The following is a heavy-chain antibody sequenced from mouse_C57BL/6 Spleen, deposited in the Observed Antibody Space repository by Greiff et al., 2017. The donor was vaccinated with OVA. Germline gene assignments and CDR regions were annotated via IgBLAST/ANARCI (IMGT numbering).Heavy chain of an antibody. CDR3: ARQYDYDSLYAMDY. V-gene: IGHV2-6-1*01. D-gene: IGHD2-4*01. J-gene: IGHJ4*01. Sequence: VQGVESGPGLVAPSQSLSITCTVSGFSLTSYGVHWVRQPPGKGLEWLVVIWSDGSTTYNSALKSRLSISKDNTKSQVFLKMNSLQTDDTAMYYCARQYDYDSLYAMDYWGQGTSVTVSS. CDR1: GFSLTSYG. CDR2: IWSDGST.